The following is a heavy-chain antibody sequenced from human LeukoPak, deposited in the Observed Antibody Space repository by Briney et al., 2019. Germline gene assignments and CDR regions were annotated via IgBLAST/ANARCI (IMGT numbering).Heavy chain of an antibody. V-gene: IGHV3-23*01. D-gene: IGHD6-19*01. J-gene: IGHJ4*02. CDR2: ISGSGGST. Sequence: QPGGSLRLSCAASGFTFSSYAMSWVRQAPGKGLEWVSAISGSGGSTYYADSVKGRFTISRDNSKNTLYLQMNSLRAEDTAVYYCAKVSVPGWYGPIDYWGQGTLVTVSS. CDR3: AKVSVPGWYGPIDY. CDR1: GFTFSSYA.